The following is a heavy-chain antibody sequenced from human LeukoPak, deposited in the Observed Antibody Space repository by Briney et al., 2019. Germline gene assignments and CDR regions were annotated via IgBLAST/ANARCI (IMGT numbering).Heavy chain of an antibody. Sequence: SGGSLRLPCAASGNYWMPWVRQVPGKGLVWVSHINSDGSWTSYADSVKGRFTISKDNAKNTVYLQMNSLRAEDTAVYYCVSFYETYWGRGTLVTVSS. D-gene: IGHD2/OR15-2a*01. CDR3: VSFYETY. CDR1: GNYW. J-gene: IGHJ4*02. CDR2: INSDGSWT. V-gene: IGHV3-74*01.